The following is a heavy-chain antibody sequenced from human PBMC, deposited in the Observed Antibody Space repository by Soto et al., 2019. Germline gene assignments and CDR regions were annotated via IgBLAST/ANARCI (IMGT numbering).Heavy chain of an antibody. CDR2: IYYSGST. J-gene: IGHJ2*01. D-gene: IGHD6-19*01. CDR1: GGSISSGDYY. CDR3: ARRTIKPGIAVAGSYWYFDL. V-gene: IGHV4-30-4*01. Sequence: PSETLSLTCTVSGGSISSGDYYWSWIRQPPGKGLEWIGYIYYSGSTYYNPSLKSRVTISVDTSKNQFSLKLGSVTAADTAVYYCARRTIKPGIAVAGSYWYFDLWGRGTLVTVSS.